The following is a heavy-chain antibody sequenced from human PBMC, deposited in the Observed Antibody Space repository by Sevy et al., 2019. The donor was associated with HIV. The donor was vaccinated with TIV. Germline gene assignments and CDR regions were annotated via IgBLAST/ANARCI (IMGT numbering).Heavy chain of an antibody. Sequence: GGSLRLSCAASGFTFSSYAMHWVRQAPGKGLEWVAVISYDGSNKYYADSVKGRFTISRDNSKNTLYLQMNSLRAEDTAVYYCARGRGYSSRWYFDYWGQGTLVTVSS. CDR2: ISYDGSNK. D-gene: IGHD6-19*01. CDR1: GFTFSSYA. V-gene: IGHV3-30-3*01. CDR3: ARGRGYSSRWYFDY. J-gene: IGHJ4*02.